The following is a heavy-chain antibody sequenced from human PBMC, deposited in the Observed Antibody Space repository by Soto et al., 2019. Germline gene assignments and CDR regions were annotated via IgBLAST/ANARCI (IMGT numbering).Heavy chain of an antibody. J-gene: IGHJ5*02. CDR3: AHRATMTIFGLIIDNGICFDP. V-gene: IGHV2-5*02. CDR2: IYWDGDK. CDR1: GFSLSTSGAA. D-gene: IGHD3-3*01. Sequence: GSGPTLVNPTQTLTLACTFSGFSLSTSGAAVGWVRQPPGRALEWLALIYWDGDKRYNASLGNRLTITKDTSMNQVVLTLTNVDPADTATYYCAHRATMTIFGLIIDNGICFDPWGHGTRVTVSS.